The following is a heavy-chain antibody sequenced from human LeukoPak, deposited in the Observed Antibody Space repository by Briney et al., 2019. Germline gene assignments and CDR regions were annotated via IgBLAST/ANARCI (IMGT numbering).Heavy chain of an antibody. V-gene: IGHV3-23*01. CDR2: ISGSGDTT. J-gene: IGHJ4*02. D-gene: IGHD4-17*01. CDR3: AKELTTERTPGVDS. CDR1: GFTFSSYT. Sequence: GGSLRLSCTASGFTFSSYTMSWVRQGPGTGLEWVSAISGSGDTTFYADSVKGRFTISRDNSKKTLYLQVNSLRAEDTAVYFCAKELTTERTPGVDSWGQGTLVTVSS.